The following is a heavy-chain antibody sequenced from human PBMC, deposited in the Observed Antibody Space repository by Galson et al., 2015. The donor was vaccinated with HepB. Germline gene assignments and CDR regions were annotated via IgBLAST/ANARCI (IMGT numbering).Heavy chain of an antibody. CDR1: GGSISSYY. J-gene: IGHJ4*02. D-gene: IGHD6-6*01. CDR3: AREKYSSSSLGSFDY. Sequence: ETLSLTCTVSGGSISSYYWSWIRQPPGKGLEWIGYIYYSGSTNYNPSLKSRVTISVDTSKNQFSLKLSSVTAADTAVYYCAREKYSSSSLGSFDYWGQGTLVTVSS. CDR2: IYYSGST. V-gene: IGHV4-59*01.